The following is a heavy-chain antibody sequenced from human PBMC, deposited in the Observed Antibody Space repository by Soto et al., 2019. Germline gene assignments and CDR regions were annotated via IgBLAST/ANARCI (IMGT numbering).Heavy chain of an antibody. CDR1: GDSFTSYA. D-gene: IGHD3-10*01. Sequence: ASVKVSCKASGDSFTSYAMHWVRQAPGQRLEWMGWINAGNGNTKYSQKFQGRVTITRDTSASTAYMELSSLRSEDTAVYYCARKPSEGSGNIYYYYYGMDVWGQGTTVTVSS. CDR2: INAGNGNT. CDR3: ARKPSEGSGNIYYYYYGMDV. V-gene: IGHV1-3*01. J-gene: IGHJ6*02.